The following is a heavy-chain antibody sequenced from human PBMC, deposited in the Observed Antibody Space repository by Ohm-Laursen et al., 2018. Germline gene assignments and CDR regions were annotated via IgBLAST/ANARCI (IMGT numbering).Heavy chain of an antibody. CDR3: AKEGYYDFSFDY. J-gene: IGHJ4*02. D-gene: IGHD3-3*01. CDR2: ISGSGGST. V-gene: IGHV3-23*01. Sequence: SLRLSCTAAGFTFSSYAMSWVRQAPGKGLGWVSAISGSGGSTYYADSVKGRFTISRDNSKNTLYLQMNSLRAEDTAVYYCAKEGYYDFSFDYWGQGTLVTVSS. CDR1: GFTFSSYA.